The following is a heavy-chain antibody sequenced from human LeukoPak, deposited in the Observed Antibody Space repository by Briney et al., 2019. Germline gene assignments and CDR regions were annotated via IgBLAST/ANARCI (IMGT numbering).Heavy chain of an antibody. V-gene: IGHV4-59*08. D-gene: IGHD3-9*01. Sequence: SETLSLTCTASGGSISSYYWSWIRQPPGKGLEWIGYIYYSGSTNYNPSLKSRVTISVDTSKDQFSLKLSSVTAADTAVYYCARVNYDILTGYYTLGYFDYWGQGTLVTVSS. CDR2: IYYSGST. J-gene: IGHJ4*02. CDR3: ARVNYDILTGYYTLGYFDY. CDR1: GGSISSYY.